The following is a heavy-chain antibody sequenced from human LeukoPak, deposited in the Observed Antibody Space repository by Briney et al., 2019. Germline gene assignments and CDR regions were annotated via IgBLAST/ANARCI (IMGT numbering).Heavy chain of an antibody. CDR3: VKDSYYYDNSGYYYVKDH. CDR2: ISGSGGTT. J-gene: IGHJ4*02. D-gene: IGHD3-22*01. CDR1: GFTFSSYA. V-gene: IGHV3-23*01. Sequence: GGSLRLSCAASGFTFSSYAMNEVRQAPGKGLEWVSGISGSGGTTYYADSVKGRFTISRDNSNNTLYVQMNSLRADDTVIYYCVKDSYYYDNSGYYYVKDHWGQGTLVTVSS.